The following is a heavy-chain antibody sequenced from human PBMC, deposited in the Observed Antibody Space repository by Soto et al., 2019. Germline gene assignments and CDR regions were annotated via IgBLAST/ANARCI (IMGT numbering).Heavy chain of an antibody. CDR1: GGSISSGGYY. CDR2: IYYSGST. Sequence: PLETLSLTCTVSGGSISSGGYYWSWIRQHPGKGLEWIGYIYYSGSTYYNPSLKSRVTISVDTSKNQFSLKLSSVTAADTAVYYCARDRRDYDILTGYYPYNWFDPWGQGTPVTVSS. D-gene: IGHD3-9*01. V-gene: IGHV4-61*08. CDR3: ARDRRDYDILTGYYPYNWFDP. J-gene: IGHJ5*02.